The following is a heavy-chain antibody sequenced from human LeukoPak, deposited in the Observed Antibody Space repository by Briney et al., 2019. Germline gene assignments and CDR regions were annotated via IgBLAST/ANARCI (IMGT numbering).Heavy chain of an antibody. Sequence: GGSLRLSCTASGFTFSTSWMTWVRQAPGKGLEWVANIKQDGSEKYYVDSVKGRFTISRDNAKNSLYLQMNSLRAEDTAVYYCARDSAAAGTVYYYYGMDVWGQGTTVTVSS. D-gene: IGHD6-13*01. CDR3: ARDSAAAGTVYYYYGMDV. J-gene: IGHJ6*02. V-gene: IGHV3-7*01. CDR1: GFTFSTSW. CDR2: IKQDGSEK.